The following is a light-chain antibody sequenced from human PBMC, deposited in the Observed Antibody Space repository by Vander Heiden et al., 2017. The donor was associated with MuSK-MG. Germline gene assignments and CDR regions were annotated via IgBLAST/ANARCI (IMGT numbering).Light chain of an antibody. CDR3: RQALQTPST. CDR1: QSLLHSNGYNY. V-gene: IGKV2-28*01. CDR2: LGS. Sequence: DIVLTQSLLSLPVTPGEPASISCKSSQSLLHSNGYNYLDWYLQKPGQSPQLLIFLGSNRASGVPDRFSCSGSGTDFTLKISRVEPEDVGVYYCRQALQTPSTFGQGTKLDIK. J-gene: IGKJ2*02.